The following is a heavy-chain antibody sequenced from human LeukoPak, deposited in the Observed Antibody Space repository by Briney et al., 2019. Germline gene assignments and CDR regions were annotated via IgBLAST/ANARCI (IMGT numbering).Heavy chain of an antibody. Sequence: ASVKVSCKASGYTSTGYYMHWVRQAHGQGLEWMGLINPNSGGTNYAQKFQGRVTMTRDTSISTAYMELSRLRSDDTAVYYCARTPLTTVVTLNFDYWGQGTLVTVSS. CDR3: ARTPLTTVVTLNFDY. D-gene: IGHD4-23*01. J-gene: IGHJ4*02. CDR2: INPNSGGT. CDR1: GYTSTGYY. V-gene: IGHV1-2*02.